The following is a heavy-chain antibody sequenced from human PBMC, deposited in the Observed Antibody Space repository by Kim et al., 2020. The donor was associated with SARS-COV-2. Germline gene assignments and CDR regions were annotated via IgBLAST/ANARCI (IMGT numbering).Heavy chain of an antibody. CDR2: IYYSGST. D-gene: IGHD3-10*01. CDR3: ARHAVVRGVIPNWFDP. CDR1: GGSISSSSYY. Sequence: SETLSLTCTVSGGSISSSSYYWGWIRQPPGKGLEWIGSIYYSGSTHYNPSLKSRVSISVDTSKNQFSLKLTSLTAADTTIYYCARHAVVRGVIPNWFDPWGQATLVTVSS. V-gene: IGHV4-39*01. J-gene: IGHJ5*02.